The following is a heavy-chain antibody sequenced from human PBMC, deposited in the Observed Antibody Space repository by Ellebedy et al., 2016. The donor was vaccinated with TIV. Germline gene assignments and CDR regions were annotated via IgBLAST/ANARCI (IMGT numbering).Heavy chain of an antibody. CDR3: ARRQDCNGTSCYGH. CDR2: VYPGDSDT. J-gene: IGHJ4*02. Sequence: GESLKISCKGSGYSFTSYWIGWVRQMPGKGLEWMGIVYPGDSDTRYSPSFQGQVTISADKSITTAYLQWNSLKASDTAMYYCARRQDCNGTSCYGHWGQGTLVTVSS. D-gene: IGHD2-2*01. V-gene: IGHV5-51*01. CDR1: GYSFTSYW.